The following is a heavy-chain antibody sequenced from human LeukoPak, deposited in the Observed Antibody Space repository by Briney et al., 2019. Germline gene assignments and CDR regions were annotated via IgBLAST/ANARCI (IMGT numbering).Heavy chain of an antibody. J-gene: IGHJ4*02. V-gene: IGHV3-33*06. D-gene: IGHD3/OR15-3a*01. CDR2: IWYDGSNR. Sequence: PGGSLRLSCAASGFTFSSYGMHWVRQAPGKGLEWVAVIWYDGSNRYYADSVKGRFTISRDNSKNTLYLQMNSLRAEDTAVYYCAKGTGLNFDYWGQGTLVTVSS. CDR3: AKGTGLNFDY. CDR1: GFTFSSYG.